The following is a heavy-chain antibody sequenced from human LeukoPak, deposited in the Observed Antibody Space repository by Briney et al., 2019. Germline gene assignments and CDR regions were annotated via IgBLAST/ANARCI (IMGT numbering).Heavy chain of an antibody. V-gene: IGHV1-24*01. J-gene: IGHJ1*01. Sequence: GSVKVSCKVSGYTLTELSMHWVRQAPGKGLEWMGGFDPEDGETIYAQKFQGRVTMTEDTSTDTAYMELSSLRSEDTAVYYCATDGQQLVQAEYFQHWGQGTLVTVSS. CDR1: GYTLTELS. CDR2: FDPEDGET. CDR3: ATDGQQLVQAEYFQH. D-gene: IGHD6-13*01.